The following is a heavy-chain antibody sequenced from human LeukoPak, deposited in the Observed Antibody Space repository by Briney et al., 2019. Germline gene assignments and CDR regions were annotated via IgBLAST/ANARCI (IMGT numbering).Heavy chain of an antibody. CDR3: ATDKFQSTNNVDY. CDR2: ISGYNGDT. D-gene: IGHD1/OR15-1a*01. CDR1: GYMFTSYG. Sequence: ASVTVSCTASGYMFTSYGISWVRQAPGQGLEWMGWISGYNGDTNYAQKVQGRVTMTTDTSTSTAYMELRSLRSDDTAVYYCATDKFQSTNNVDYWGQGTLVTVSS. V-gene: IGHV1-18*01. J-gene: IGHJ4*02.